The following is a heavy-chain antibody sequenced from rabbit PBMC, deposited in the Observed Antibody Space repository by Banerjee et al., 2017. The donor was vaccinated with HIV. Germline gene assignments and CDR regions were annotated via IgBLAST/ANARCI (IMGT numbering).Heavy chain of an antibody. J-gene: IGHJ4*01. Sequence: VRQAPGKGLELIACIYTDSDGTWYASWVNGRFTITRSTSLNTVTLQMTSLTAADTATYFCARDLAGVIGWNFNLWGPGTLVTVS. D-gene: IGHD4-1*01. CDR3: ARDLAGVIGWNFNL. V-gene: IGHV1S43*01. CDR2: IYTDSDGT.